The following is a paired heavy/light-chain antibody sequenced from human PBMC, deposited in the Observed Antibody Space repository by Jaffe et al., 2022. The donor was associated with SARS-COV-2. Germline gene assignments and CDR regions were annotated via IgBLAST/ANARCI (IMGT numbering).Light chain of an antibody. J-gene: IGKJ2*01. CDR2: AVS. Sequence: DIQMTQSPSSLSASVGDRVIITCRASQTISTSLNWYQQKRGKAPKLLIHAVSSLQSGVPSRFSGSGSGTDFTLTISSLQPEDFATYYCQQSYSTPIYTFGQGTKLEIK. CDR3: QQSYSTPIYT. V-gene: IGKV1-39*01. CDR1: QTISTS.
Heavy chain of an antibody. J-gene: IGHJ4*02. Sequence: QLQLQESGPGLVKPSETLSLTCTVSGGSISSTSYYWGWIRQPLGKGLEWIGSIYYSGSTHYNPSLKSRVTISVDTSKSQFSLKLSSVTAADTAVYYCARLDYSYGPTSFDYWGQGTLVTVSS. V-gene: IGHV4-39*01. CDR2: IYYSGST. CDR3: ARLDYSYGPTSFDY. D-gene: IGHD5-18*01. CDR1: GGSISSTSYY.